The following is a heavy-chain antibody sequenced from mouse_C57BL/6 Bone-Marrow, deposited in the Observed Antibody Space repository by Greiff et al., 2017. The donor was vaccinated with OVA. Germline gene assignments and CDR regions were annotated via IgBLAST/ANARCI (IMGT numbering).Heavy chain of an antibody. CDR3: AREGSPGGDGDY. Sequence: DVKLVESGGGLVKPGGSLKLSCAASGFTFSSYAMSWVRQTPEKRLEWVATISDGGSYTYYPDNVKGRFTISRDNAKNNLYLQMSHLKSEDTAMYYCAREGSPGGDGDYWGQGTTRTVSS. CDR1: GFTFSSYA. V-gene: IGHV5-4*01. D-gene: IGHD3-3*01. CDR2: ISDGGSYT. J-gene: IGHJ2*01.